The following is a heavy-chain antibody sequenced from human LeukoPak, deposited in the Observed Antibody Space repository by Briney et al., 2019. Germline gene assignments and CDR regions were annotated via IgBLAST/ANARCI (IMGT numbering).Heavy chain of an antibody. Sequence: GGSLRLSCAASGFTVSSNCMSWVRQAPGKGLEWVSVIYSGGSTYYADSVKGLFTISRDNSKNTLYLQMNSLRAEDTAVYYCAREDGMIRNFDYWGQGTLVTVSS. V-gene: IGHV3-53*01. CDR3: AREDGMIRNFDY. CDR2: IYSGGST. J-gene: IGHJ4*02. CDR1: GFTVSSNC. D-gene: IGHD3-22*01.